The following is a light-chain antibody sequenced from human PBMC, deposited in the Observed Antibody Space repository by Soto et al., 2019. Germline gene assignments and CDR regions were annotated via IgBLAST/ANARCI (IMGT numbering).Light chain of an antibody. CDR1: SSDVGGYNS. V-gene: IGLV2-14*01. Sequence: QSILTQPASVSVSLGLSITISCTGTSSDVGGYNSVSWYQQHPGKAPKLMIYEVSNRPSGVSNRFSASKSGNTASLTISGLQTEDETDYYCTSYTSSGTWVFGGGTKVTVL. J-gene: IGLJ3*02. CDR3: TSYTSSGTWV. CDR2: EVS.